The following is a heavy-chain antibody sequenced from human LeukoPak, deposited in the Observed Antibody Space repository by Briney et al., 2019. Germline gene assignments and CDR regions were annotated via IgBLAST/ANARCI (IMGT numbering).Heavy chain of an antibody. J-gene: IGHJ4*02. CDR1: GFTFSSYG. CDR2: IWYDGSNK. Sequence: PGRSLRLSCAASGFTFSSYGMHWVRQAPGKGLEWVAVIWYDGSNKYYTDSVKGRFTISRDNSKNTLYLQMNSLRAEDTAVYYCARELEGQWLVPSPFDYWGQGTLVTVSS. CDR3: ARELEGQWLVPSPFDY. D-gene: IGHD6-19*01. V-gene: IGHV3-33*01.